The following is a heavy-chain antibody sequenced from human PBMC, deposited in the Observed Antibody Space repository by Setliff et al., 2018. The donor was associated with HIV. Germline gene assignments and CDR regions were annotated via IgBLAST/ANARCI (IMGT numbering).Heavy chain of an antibody. CDR1: GGSIRSGGYY. V-gene: IGHV4-31*03. CDR3: ARSPGPSYCSGGSCYDYFDY. CDR2: IYYSGST. Sequence: SETLSLTCTVSGGSIRSGGYYWSWIRQHPGKGLEWIGYIYYSGSTYYNPSLRSRVTISVDTSKNQFSLRLSSVTAADTAVYYCARSPGPSYCSGGSCYDYFDYWGQGTLVTVSS. J-gene: IGHJ4*02. D-gene: IGHD2-15*01.